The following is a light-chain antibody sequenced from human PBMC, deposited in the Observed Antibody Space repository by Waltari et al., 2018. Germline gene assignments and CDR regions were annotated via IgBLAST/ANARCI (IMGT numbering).Light chain of an antibody. Sequence: SRLLSNGVKYWDCDLQRPGQSPQLLISLGANRASGVRDRVSGSGSGTDCTRKISRVEAEEVGVYYGMQALQTRWTLGQGTKVEIK. V-gene: IGKV2-28*01. CDR1: SRLLSNGVKY. CDR3: MQALQTRWT. J-gene: IGKJ1*01. CDR2: LGA.